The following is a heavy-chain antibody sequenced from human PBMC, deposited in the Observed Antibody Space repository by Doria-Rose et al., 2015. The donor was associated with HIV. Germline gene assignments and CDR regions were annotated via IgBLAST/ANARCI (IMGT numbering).Heavy chain of an antibody. Sequence: WSWIRQPAGKGLEWIGRTYIRGSTDYNPSLQSRVTISVDTSKNQFSPEVSSVTAADTAVYYCARTANWNDGRVDSWGQGTSVIVSS. J-gene: IGHJ4*02. V-gene: IGHV4-61*02. D-gene: IGHD1-20*01. CDR2: TYIRGST. CDR3: ARTANWNDGRVDS.